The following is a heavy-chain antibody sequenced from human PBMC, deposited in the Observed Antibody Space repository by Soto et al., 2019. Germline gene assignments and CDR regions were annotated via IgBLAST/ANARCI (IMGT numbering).Heavy chain of an antibody. CDR2: INAGNGNR. CDR1: GYTFTSYA. CDR3: ARDVAAADC. Sequence: QVQLVQSGAEEKKPGASVKVSCKASGYTFTSYAMHWVRQAPGQRLEWMGWINAGNGNRKYSQKFQGRVTITRDTSATTAYMELSSLRPEDTAVYYCARDVAAADCWGQGTLVTVSS. D-gene: IGHD6-13*01. V-gene: IGHV1-3*05. J-gene: IGHJ4*02.